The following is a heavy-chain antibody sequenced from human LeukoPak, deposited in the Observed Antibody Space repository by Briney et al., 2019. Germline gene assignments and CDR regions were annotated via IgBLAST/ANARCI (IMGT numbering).Heavy chain of an antibody. CDR3: ARDRGNDILTYPIDY. Sequence: GGSLRLSCAASGLTFSSYSMNWVRQAPGKGLEWVSSISSSSSYIYYADSVKGRFTISRDNAKNSLYLQMNSLRAEDTAVYYCARDRGNDILTYPIDYWGQGTLVTVSS. CDR1: GLTFSSYS. CDR2: ISSSSSYI. J-gene: IGHJ4*02. V-gene: IGHV3-21*01. D-gene: IGHD3-9*01.